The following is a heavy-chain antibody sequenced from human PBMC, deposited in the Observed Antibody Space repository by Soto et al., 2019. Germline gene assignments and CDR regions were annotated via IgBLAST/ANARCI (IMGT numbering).Heavy chain of an antibody. D-gene: IGHD6-19*01. Sequence: GGYMRLYSAASGFTVGKLAMIWARQAPGKGLEWVSAISSTGAGTYYVDSVKGRFTVSRDNAKNSLYLQMNSLRAEDTAVYYCARVYGIAVAGTLDFWGQGT. CDR3: ARVYGIAVAGTLDF. J-gene: IGHJ4*02. CDR1: GFTVGKLA. V-gene: IGHV3-23*01. CDR2: ISSTGAGT.